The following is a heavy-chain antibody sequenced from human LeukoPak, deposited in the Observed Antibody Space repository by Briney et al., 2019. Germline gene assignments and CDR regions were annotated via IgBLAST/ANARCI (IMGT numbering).Heavy chain of an antibody. CDR1: GFTFSNAW. D-gene: IGHD3-10*01. Sequence: GGSLRLSCAASGFTFSNAWMSWVRQAPGKGLEWVGRIKSKTDGGTTDYAAPVKGRFTISRDDSKSTLYLQMNSLKTEDTAVYYCISITMVRGVGYWGQGTLVTVSS. V-gene: IGHV3-15*01. CDR3: ISITMVRGVGY. CDR2: IKSKTDGGTT. J-gene: IGHJ4*02.